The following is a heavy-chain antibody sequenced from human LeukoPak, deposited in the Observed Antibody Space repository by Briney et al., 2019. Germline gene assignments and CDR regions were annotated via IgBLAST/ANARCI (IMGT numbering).Heavy chain of an antibody. CDR2: INPSGGST. J-gene: IGHJ3*02. CDR1: GYTFTRYY. V-gene: IGHV1-46*01. CDR3: AVNDFWSGYYDAFDI. Sequence: ASVKVSCKASGYTFTRYYMHWVRQAPGQGREGMGIINPSGGSTSYAQKFQGRVTMTRDTSTSTVYMELSSLRSEDTAVYYCAVNDFWSGYYDAFDIWGQGTMVTVSS. D-gene: IGHD3-3*01.